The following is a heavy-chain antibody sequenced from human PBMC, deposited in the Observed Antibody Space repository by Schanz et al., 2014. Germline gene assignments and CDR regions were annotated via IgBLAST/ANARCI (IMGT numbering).Heavy chain of an antibody. V-gene: IGHV3-33*01. CDR3: ARGIITMVRGGDVGAFDI. J-gene: IGHJ3*02. D-gene: IGHD3-10*01. Sequence: QVQLVESGGGVVQPGRSLRLSCATSGLNFDYYGMNWVRQAPGKGLEWVANIGYDGSEKYYVDSVKGRFTISRDNSKNTLYLQMKSLRVEDTAVYYCARGIITMVRGGDVGAFDIWGQGTMVTVSS. CDR1: GLNFDYYG. CDR2: IGYDGSEK.